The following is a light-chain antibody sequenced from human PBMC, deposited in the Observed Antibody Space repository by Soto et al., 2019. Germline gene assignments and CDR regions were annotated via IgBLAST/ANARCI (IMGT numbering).Light chain of an antibody. V-gene: IGLV3-1*01. CDR2: QDN. Sequence: SYELTQPPSVSVSPGQTASITCSGDKLGDKYACWYQQKPGQSPVLVIYQDNKRPSGIPERFSGSNSGNTASLTISGTQAMDEAHYYCQAWASSAVVFGGGTKLTVL. CDR3: QAWASSAVV. CDR1: KLGDKY. J-gene: IGLJ2*01.